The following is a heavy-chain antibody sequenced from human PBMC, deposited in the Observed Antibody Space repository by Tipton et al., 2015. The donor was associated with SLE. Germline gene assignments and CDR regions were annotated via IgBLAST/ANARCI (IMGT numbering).Heavy chain of an antibody. D-gene: IGHD4-23*01. J-gene: IGHJ4*02. Sequence: TLSLTCTVSGGSISTNTYFWGWIRQPPGKGLEWIGNIHYSGDTYYNPSLRSRVTISVDTSKNQFSLKLSSVTAADTAMYYCARHGNQDYWGQGTLVTVSS. CDR3: ARHGNQDY. CDR2: IHYSGDT. V-gene: IGHV4-39*01. CDR1: GGSISTNTYF.